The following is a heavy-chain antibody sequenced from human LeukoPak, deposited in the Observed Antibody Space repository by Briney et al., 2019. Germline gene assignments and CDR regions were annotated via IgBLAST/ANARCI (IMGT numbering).Heavy chain of an antibody. Sequence: EASVKVSCKASGYTFTGYYMHWVRQAPGQGLEWMGWINPNSGGTNYAQKFQGRVTMTRDTSISTAYMELSRLRSDDTAVYYCARDYINTGRLQFSVGEYYFDYWGQGTLVTVSS. D-gene: IGHD5-24*01. V-gene: IGHV1-2*02. J-gene: IGHJ4*02. CDR2: INPNSGGT. CDR3: ARDYINTGRLQFSVGEYYFDY. CDR1: GYTFTGYY.